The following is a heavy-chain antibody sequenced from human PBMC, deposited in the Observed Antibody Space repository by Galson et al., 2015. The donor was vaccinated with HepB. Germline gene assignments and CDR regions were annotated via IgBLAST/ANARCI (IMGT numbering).Heavy chain of an antibody. CDR2: ISDSGGST. Sequence: SLRLSCAASGFTFSSYAMNWVRQAPGKGLEWVSGISDSGGSTHYPDSGKGRFSISRDNSKSTLYLQMNGLTAEDTAIYYCAKDSGTSGWRPAAYYQHWGQGTLVTVSS. V-gene: IGHV3-23*01. CDR1: GFTFSSYA. CDR3: AKDSGTSGWRPAAYYQH. D-gene: IGHD6-19*01. J-gene: IGHJ1*01.